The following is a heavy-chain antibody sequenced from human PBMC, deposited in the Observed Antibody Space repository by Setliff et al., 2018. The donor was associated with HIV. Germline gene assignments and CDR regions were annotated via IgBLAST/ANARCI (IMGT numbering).Heavy chain of an antibody. V-gene: IGHV3-7*01. J-gene: IGHJ3*02. D-gene: IGHD3-10*01. Sequence: HPGGSLRLSCAVSGFTFSSNWMSWVRQAPGKGLEWVANIKEDGSEKYYVDSVKGRFTISRDNAKNSLYLQMNSLRAEDTAVYHCARDKVDWRGGSGTPGPRAFDIWGQGTMVTVSS. CDR2: IKEDGSEK. CDR3: ARDKVDWRGGSGTPGPRAFDI. CDR1: GFTFSSNW.